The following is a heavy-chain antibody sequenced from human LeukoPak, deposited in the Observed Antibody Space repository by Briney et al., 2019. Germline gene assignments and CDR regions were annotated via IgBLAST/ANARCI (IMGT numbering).Heavy chain of an antibody. J-gene: IGHJ6*02. Sequence: GGSLRLSCAASGITVSTSYMSWVRQAPGKGLEWVSVIYSSGNTLYADSVKGRFTISRDNAKNSLYLQMNSLRAEDTAVYYCARDTGNYDSSGYYWAYYYYGMDVWGQGTTVTVSS. D-gene: IGHD3-22*01. CDR2: IYSSGNT. V-gene: IGHV3-53*01. CDR1: GITVSTSY. CDR3: ARDTGNYDSSGYYWAYYYYGMDV.